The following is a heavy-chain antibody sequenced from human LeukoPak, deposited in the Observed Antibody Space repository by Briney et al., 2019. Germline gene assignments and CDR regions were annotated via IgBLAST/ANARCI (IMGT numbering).Heavy chain of an antibody. V-gene: IGHV4-59*08. CDR1: GGSITSYL. CDR3: ARVTYYYGSGSYYPTRYYYYYGMDV. CDR2: VLYSGST. Sequence: SETLSLTCTVSGGSITSYLWSWIRQPPGRGLEWLGSVLYSGSTNYNPSLSGRVGLSIDTSKRQFSLKLSSVTAADTAVYYCARVTYYYGSGSYYPTRYYYYYGMDVWGQGTTVTVSS. D-gene: IGHD3-10*01. J-gene: IGHJ6*02.